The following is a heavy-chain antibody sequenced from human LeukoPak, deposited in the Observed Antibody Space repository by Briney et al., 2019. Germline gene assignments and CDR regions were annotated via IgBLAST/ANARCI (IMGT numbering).Heavy chain of an antibody. V-gene: IGHV3-23*01. Sequence: GGSLRLSCAASGFTFSSYAMSWVRQAPGKGLEWVSAISGSGGSTYYADSVKGRFTISRDNSKNTLYLQMNSLRAEDTAVYCCVIVPAAISHSAGYWGQGTLVTVSS. CDR3: VIVPAAISHSAGY. D-gene: IGHD2-2*01. CDR2: ISGSGGST. CDR1: GFTFSSYA. J-gene: IGHJ4*02.